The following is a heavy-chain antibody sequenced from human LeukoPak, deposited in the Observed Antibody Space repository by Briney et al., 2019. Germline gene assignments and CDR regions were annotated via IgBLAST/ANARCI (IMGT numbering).Heavy chain of an antibody. V-gene: IGHV4-61*01. Sequence: PSETLSLTCTVSGGSITNSSAYWSWIRQPPGKGLEWIGYIYYSGSTNYNPSLKSRVTMSLDTSRNQFSLKLSSVTAADTAVYYCAREYHYYDTRGYYYFDYWGQGTLVTVSS. J-gene: IGHJ4*02. CDR3: AREYHYYDTRGYYYFDY. CDR1: GGSITNSSAY. CDR2: IYYSGST. D-gene: IGHD3-22*01.